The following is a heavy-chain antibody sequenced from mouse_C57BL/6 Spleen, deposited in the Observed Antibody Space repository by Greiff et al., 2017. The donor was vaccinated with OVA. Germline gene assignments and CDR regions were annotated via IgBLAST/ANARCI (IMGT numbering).Heavy chain of an antibody. V-gene: IGHV5-16*01. J-gene: IGHJ1*03. Sequence: EVKLVESEGGLVQPGSSMKLSCTASGFTFSDYYMAWVRQVPEKGLEWVANINYDGSSTYYLDSLKSRFIISRDNAKNILYLQMSSLKSEDTATYYCARDRYYDWYFDVWGTGTTVTVSS. CDR2: INYDGSST. CDR3: ARDRYYDWYFDV. CDR1: GFTFSDYY. D-gene: IGHD1-1*01.